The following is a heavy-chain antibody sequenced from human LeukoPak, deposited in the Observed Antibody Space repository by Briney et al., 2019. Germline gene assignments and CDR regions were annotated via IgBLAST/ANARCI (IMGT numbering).Heavy chain of an antibody. Sequence: GGSLRLSCAAPGFTFSSYAMHWVRQAPGKGLEWVAVISYDGSNKYYADSVKGRFTISRDNSKNTLYLQMNSLRAEDTAVYYCARARAVAGPFDYWGQGTLVTVSS. V-gene: IGHV3-30*04. D-gene: IGHD6-19*01. CDR3: ARARAVAGPFDY. CDR1: GFTFSSYA. CDR2: ISYDGSNK. J-gene: IGHJ4*02.